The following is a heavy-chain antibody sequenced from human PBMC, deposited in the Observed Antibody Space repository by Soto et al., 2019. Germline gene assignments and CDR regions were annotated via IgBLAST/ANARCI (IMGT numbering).Heavy chain of an antibody. CDR1: GYTFTSYG. Sequence: ASVKVSCKASGYTFTSYGISWVRQAPGQGLEWMGWISAYNGNTNYAQKLQGRVTMTTDTSTSTAYMELSSLRSEDTAVYYCAREDCSGGSCYYYGMDVWGQGTTVTVSS. D-gene: IGHD2-15*01. J-gene: IGHJ6*02. V-gene: IGHV1-18*01. CDR3: AREDCSGGSCYYYGMDV. CDR2: ISAYNGNT.